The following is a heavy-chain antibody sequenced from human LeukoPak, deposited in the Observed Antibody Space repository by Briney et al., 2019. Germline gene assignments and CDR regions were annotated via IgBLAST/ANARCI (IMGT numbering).Heavy chain of an antibody. V-gene: IGHV4-59*08. CDR1: GDSISNYY. CDR2: VYYSGNT. CDR3: ARRKARTPNYFDY. D-gene: IGHD1-14*01. J-gene: IGHJ4*02. Sequence: SETLSLTCTVSGDSISNYYWTWIRQPPGKGLEWIGYVYYSGNTNYNPSLKSRVTISLDTSKNQFSLKLTSVTAADTAMYYCARRKARTPNYFDYWGQGALVTVSS.